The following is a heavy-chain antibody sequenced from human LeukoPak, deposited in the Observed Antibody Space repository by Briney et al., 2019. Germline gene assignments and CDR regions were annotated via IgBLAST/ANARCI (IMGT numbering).Heavy chain of an antibody. CDR3: GRDSLIYSSGWYFSFDS. D-gene: IGHD6-19*01. J-gene: IGHJ4*02. CDR2: IYSGGST. CDR1: GFTVSSNY. Sequence: GGSLRLSCAASGFTVSSNYMSWVRQTPGKGLEWVSVIYSGGSTYYADSVKGRFTISRDNSKNTLYLQLNSLRAEDTAVYYCGRDSLIYSSGWYFSFDSGGREPWSPSPQ. V-gene: IGHV3-66*02.